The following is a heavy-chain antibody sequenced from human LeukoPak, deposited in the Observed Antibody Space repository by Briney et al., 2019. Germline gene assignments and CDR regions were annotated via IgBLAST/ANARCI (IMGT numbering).Heavy chain of an antibody. D-gene: IGHD3-22*01. CDR2: IYHRGST. J-gene: IGHJ4*02. CDR3: ARVGSGYTVDY. V-gene: IGHV4-59*01. CDR1: GGSISSYY. Sequence: SETLSLTCTVSGGSISSYYWSWIRQPPGKGLEWIGYIYHRGSTNYNPSLKSRVTISVDTSKNQFSLKLSSVTAADTAVYYCARVGSGYTVDYWGQGTLVTASS.